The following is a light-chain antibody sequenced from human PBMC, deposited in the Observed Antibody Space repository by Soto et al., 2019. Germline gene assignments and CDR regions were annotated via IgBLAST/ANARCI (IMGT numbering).Light chain of an antibody. CDR2: EVS. J-gene: IGLJ3*02. CDR1: GNDVGNYNL. Sequence: QAALSQPASVSGSPGQLVTISCSGTGNDVGNYNLVSWYQQHPGKVPKLLIYEVSRRPSGVSDRFSASKSGNTASLTFSGLQADDEADYYCCSSSGVTTWIFGGGTKLTVL. CDR3: CSSSGVTTWI. V-gene: IGLV2-23*02.